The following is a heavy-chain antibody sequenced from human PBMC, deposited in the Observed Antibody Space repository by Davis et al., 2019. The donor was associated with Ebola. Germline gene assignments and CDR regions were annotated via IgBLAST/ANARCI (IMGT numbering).Heavy chain of an antibody. V-gene: IGHV3-48*04. J-gene: IGHJ6*04. D-gene: IGHD6-13*01. Sequence: GGSLRLSCAASGFTFSSYSMNWVRQAPGKGLEWVSYISSSSSTIYYADSVKGRFTISRDNAKNSLYLQMNSLRAEDTAVYYCARDSFSPLLVLDGDYYYYYGMDVWGKGTTVTVSS. CDR1: GFTFSSYS. CDR2: ISSSSSTI. CDR3: ARDSFSPLLVLDGDYYYYYGMDV.